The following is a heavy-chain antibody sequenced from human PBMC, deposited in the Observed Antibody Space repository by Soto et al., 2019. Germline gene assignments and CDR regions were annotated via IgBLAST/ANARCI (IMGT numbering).Heavy chain of an antibody. CDR1: GYTFTGYY. V-gene: IGHV1-2*02. Sequence: ASVKVSCKASGYTFTGYYMQWVRQAPRQGLEWMGWINPNSGSTYYADSVKGRFTISRDNSKNTLYLQMNSLRAEDTAVYYCARTTGAYCGGGCYPTSYFNYWGRGPLVTVSS. CDR2: INPNSGST. J-gene: IGHJ4*02. CDR3: ARTTGAYCGGGCYPTSYFNY. D-gene: IGHD2-21*02.